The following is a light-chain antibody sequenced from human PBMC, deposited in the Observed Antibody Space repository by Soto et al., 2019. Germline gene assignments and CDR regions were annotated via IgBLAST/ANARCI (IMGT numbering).Light chain of an antibody. CDR2: GIS. V-gene: IGKV3-20*01. CDR3: QQYSTLPHT. J-gene: IGKJ2*01. CDR1: QSVTSRY. Sequence: ENVLTQSPGTLSLSPGERATLSCRATQSVTSRYFAWYQHKPGQAPRLLVYGISSRATDIPDRFSGSGSGTDFTLTISRLEPEDFVVYYCQQYSTLPHTFGQGTKLDVK.